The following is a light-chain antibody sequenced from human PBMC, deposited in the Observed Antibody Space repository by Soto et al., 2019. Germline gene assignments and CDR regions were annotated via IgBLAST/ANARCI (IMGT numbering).Light chain of an antibody. CDR1: SSSIGAGYD. J-gene: IGLJ1*01. V-gene: IGLV1-40*01. CDR2: GNN. Sequence: QAVVTQPPSVSGAPGQRVTISCTGGSSSIGAGYDVHWYQQLPGTAPKLLIYGNNNRPSGVPDRFSGSKSGTSASLAITGLQAEDEADYYCQSYDSSLSGSTVFGTGTKLTVL. CDR3: QSYDSSLSGSTV.